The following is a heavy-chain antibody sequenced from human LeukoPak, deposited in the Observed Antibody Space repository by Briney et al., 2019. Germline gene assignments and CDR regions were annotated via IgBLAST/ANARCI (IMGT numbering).Heavy chain of an antibody. J-gene: IGHJ5*02. CDR3: ARDDGRIVVRQAHGFDP. Sequence: GSVTVSCMASGYTFTGYYMHWVRQAPGQGLEWMGIINPSGGSTCYAQKFQGRVIMTRDMSTSTVYMELSSLRSEDTAVYYCARDDGRIVVRQAHGFDPWGQGPLVTVSS. D-gene: IGHD3-22*01. CDR1: GYTFTGYY. CDR2: INPSGGST. V-gene: IGHV1-46*01.